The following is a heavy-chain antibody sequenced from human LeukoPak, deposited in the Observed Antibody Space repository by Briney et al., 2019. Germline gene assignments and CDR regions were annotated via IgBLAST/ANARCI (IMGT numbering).Heavy chain of an antibody. D-gene: IGHD1-26*01. J-gene: IGHJ3*02. CDR3: ARPGVGSGRYGAFDI. CDR2: IYHSGST. Sequence: SETLSLTCAVSGGSISSSNWWSWVRQPPGKGLEWIGEIYHSGSTYYNPSLKSRVTISVDTSKNHFSLKLSSVTAADTAVYYCARPGVGSGRYGAFDIWGQGTMVIVSS. CDR1: GGSISSSNW. V-gene: IGHV4-4*02.